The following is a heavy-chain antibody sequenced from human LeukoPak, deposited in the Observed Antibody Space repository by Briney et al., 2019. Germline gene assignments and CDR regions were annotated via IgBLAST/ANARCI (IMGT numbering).Heavy chain of an antibody. CDR1: GGSISNYY. V-gene: IGHV4-59*08. CDR2: IYYSGST. D-gene: IGHD6-13*01. CDR3: ARTYSSSWYSAFDT. J-gene: IGHJ3*02. Sequence: SETLSLTCTVSGGSISNYYWSWIRQPAGKGLEWIGYIYYSGSTNYNPSLKSRVTISVDTSKNQFSLKLRSVTAADTAVYYCARTYSSSWYSAFDTWGQGTMVTVSS.